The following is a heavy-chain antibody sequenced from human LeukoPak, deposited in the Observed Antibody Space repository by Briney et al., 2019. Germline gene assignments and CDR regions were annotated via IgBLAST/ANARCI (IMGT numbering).Heavy chain of an antibody. CDR1: GFTFSFYA. V-gene: IGHV3-30-3*01. J-gene: IGHJ4*02. CDR3: ARIYDSSGYVFDS. D-gene: IGHD3-22*01. Sequence: GRSLRLSCAASGFTFSFYAMHWVRQAPGKGLEWVAVISYDGTNKYYADSVKGRFTISRDNAKNSLYLQMNSLRAEDTAVYYCARIYDSSGYVFDSWGQGTLVTVSS. CDR2: ISYDGTNK.